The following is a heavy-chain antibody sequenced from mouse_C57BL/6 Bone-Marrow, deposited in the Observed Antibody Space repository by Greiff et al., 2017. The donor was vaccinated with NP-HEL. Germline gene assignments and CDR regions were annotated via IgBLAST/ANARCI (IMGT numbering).Heavy chain of an antibody. CDR2: ISSGGDYI. J-gene: IGHJ3*01. V-gene: IGHV5-9-1*02. Sequence: DVMLVESGEGLVKPGGSLKLSCAASGFTFSSYAMSWVRQTPEKRLEWVAYISSGGDYIYYADTVKGRFTISRDNARNTLYLQMSSLKSEDTAMYYCTRDGSKPFAYWGQGTLVTVSA. D-gene: IGHD2-3*01. CDR3: TRDGSKPFAY. CDR1: GFTFSSYA.